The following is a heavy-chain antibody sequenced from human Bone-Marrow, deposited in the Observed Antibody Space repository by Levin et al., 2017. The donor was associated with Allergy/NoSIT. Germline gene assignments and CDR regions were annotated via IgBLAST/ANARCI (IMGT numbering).Heavy chain of an antibody. CDR1: GYTFTGYY. V-gene: IGHV1-2*02. CDR3: ARASSHITAAGTWHFYYYGMDV. D-gene: IGHD6-13*01. CDR2: INPNSGGT. J-gene: IGHJ6*02. Sequence: ASVKVSCKASGYTFTGYYMHWVRQAPGQGLEWMGWINPNSGGTNYAQKFQGRVTMTRDTSISTAYMDLSRLRSDDTAVYYCARASSHITAAGTWHFYYYGMDVWGQGTTVSVSS.